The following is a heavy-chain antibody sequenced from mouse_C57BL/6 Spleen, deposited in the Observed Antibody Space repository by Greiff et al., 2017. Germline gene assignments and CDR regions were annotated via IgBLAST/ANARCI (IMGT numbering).Heavy chain of an antibody. CDR3: AREGRTGPFAY. V-gene: IGHV1-76*01. CDR2: IYPGSGNT. Sequence: VQRVESGAELVRPGASVKLSCKASGYTFTDYYINWVKQRPGQGLEWIARIYPGSGNTYYNEKFKGKATLTAEKSSSTAYMQLSSLTSEDSAVYFCAREGRTGPFAYWGQGTLVTVSA. CDR1: GYTFTDYY. J-gene: IGHJ3*01. D-gene: IGHD3-3*01.